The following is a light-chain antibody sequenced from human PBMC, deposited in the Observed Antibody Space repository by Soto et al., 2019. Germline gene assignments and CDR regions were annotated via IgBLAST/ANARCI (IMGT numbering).Light chain of an antibody. V-gene: IGKV3-20*01. CDR2: GAS. J-gene: IGKJ2*01. Sequence: EIVLTQSPGTLSLSPGERATLSCRASQSVSSNYLAWYQQKPGQAPRLLIYGASNRATGIPDRFSASGSGTDFTLTISRLEPEDFAVYYCQQYGVSSYTFGQGTKLEIK. CDR1: QSVSSNY. CDR3: QQYGVSSYT.